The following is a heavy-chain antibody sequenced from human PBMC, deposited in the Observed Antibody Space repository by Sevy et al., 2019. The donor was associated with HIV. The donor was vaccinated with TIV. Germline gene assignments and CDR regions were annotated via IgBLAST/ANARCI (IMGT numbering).Heavy chain of an antibody. D-gene: IGHD2-8*01. CDR1: GFNFNIYS. V-gene: IGHV3-23*01. J-gene: IGHJ4*02. CDR2: LPSGCGKI. CDR3: ARGGCTCPHDY. Sequence: GGSLRLSCAVSGFNFNIYSMSWVRQAPGKGLEWVSTLPSGCGKINYADSVKGRFMISRDDSKNTLYLQMNGLRAGDTAVYFCARGGCTCPHDYWGQGTLVTVSS.